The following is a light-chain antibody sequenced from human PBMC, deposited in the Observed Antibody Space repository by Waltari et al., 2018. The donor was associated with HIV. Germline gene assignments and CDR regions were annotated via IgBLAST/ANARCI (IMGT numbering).Light chain of an antibody. V-gene: IGLV1-40*01. J-gene: IGLJ2*01. CDR3: QSSDSTLSGSV. Sequence: QSVLTQPPSVSGAPGQWVTLSCTGGNSNIGPPDVHWYQQLPGTAPQLLIYNTNNRPSGVPDRFSGSKSGTSASLAITGLQAEDEADYYCQSSDSTLSGSVFGGGTKLTVL. CDR2: NTN. CDR1: NSNIGPPD.